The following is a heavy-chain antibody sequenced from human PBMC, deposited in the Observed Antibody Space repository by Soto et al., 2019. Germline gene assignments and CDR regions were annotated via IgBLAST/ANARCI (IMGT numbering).Heavy chain of an antibody. CDR1: DSSFSGYD. CDR3: ARRGSVVVVAATKSFDY. J-gene: IGHJ4*02. CDR2: INHSGST. D-gene: IGHD2-15*01. Sequence: SETLSLPCALCDSSFSGYDWIWIRRPPGKGLEWIGEINHSGSTNYNPSLKSRVTISVDTSKNQFSLKLSSVTAADTAVYYCARRGSVVVVAATKSFDYWGRGTLVT. V-gene: IGHV4-34*01.